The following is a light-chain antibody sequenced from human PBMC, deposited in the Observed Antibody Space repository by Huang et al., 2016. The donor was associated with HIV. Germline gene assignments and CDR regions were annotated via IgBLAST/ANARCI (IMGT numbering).Light chain of an antibody. CDR3: QQSYSTPRT. CDR1: QSISSY. CDR2: AAS. Sequence: DIQMTQSPSSLSASVGDRVTITCRASQSISSYLNWYQQKPGKAPKLLIYAASSLQSGVPSRFSGSGAGTDFTLTISRLQPEDCATYYCQQSYSTPRTLGQGTELEIK. J-gene: IGKJ2*01. V-gene: IGKV1-39*01.